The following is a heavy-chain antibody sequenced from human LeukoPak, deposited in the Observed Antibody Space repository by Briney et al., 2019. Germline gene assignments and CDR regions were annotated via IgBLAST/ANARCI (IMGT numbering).Heavy chain of an antibody. Sequence: ASVKVSCKASGYTFSDHHMHWVRQAPGQGLEWMGKITPSSGDTTYAQNFPDRVTMTRDTSTSTVYMQLSRLRSEDTAVYYCARDTYGSDYWGQGTLVTVSA. J-gene: IGHJ4*02. V-gene: IGHV1-46*01. CDR1: GYTFSDHH. CDR3: ARDTYGSDY. CDR2: ITPSSGDT. D-gene: IGHD3-10*01.